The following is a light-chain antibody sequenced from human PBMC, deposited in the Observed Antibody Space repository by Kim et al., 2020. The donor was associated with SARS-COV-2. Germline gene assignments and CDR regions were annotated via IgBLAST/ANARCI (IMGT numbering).Light chain of an antibody. V-gene: IGKV3-11*01. CDR3: QQRSNWLMYS. J-gene: IGKJ2*03. Sequence: EVVLTQSPATLSLSPGERATLSCRASQSISYYLAWYQQKPGQAPRLLIYDASNRATGIPARFSGSGSGTDFTLTISSLEPEDFAVYYCQQRSNWLMYSFGQGTKLEI. CDR1: QSISYY. CDR2: DAS.